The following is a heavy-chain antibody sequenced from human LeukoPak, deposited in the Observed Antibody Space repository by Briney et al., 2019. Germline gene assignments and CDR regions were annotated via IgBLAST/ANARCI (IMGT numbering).Heavy chain of an antibody. CDR3: ARGLHYVWGSYRPNYFDY. V-gene: IGHV4-30-4*01. CDR1: GGSISSGDYY. CDR2: IYYSGST. J-gene: IGHJ4*02. Sequence: PSETLSLTCTVSGGSISSGDYYWSWIRQPPGKGLEWIGYIYYSGSTYYNPSLKSRVTISVDTSKNQFSLKLSSVTAADTAVYYCARGLHYVWGSYRPNYFDYWGQGTLVTVSS. D-gene: IGHD3-16*02.